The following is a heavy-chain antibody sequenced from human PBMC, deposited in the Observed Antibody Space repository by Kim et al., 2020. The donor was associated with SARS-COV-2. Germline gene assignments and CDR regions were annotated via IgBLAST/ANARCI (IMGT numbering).Heavy chain of an antibody. CDR1: GFTFDDYA. J-gene: IGHJ6*02. CDR2: ISGDGGST. V-gene: IGHV3-43*02. D-gene: IGHD5-18*01. CDR3: AKVKAGYSYGRDYYGMDV. Sequence: GGSLRLSCAASGFTFDDYAMHWVRQAPGKGLEWVSLISGDGGSTYYADSVKGRFTISRDNSKNSLYLQMNSLRTEDTALYYCAKVKAGYSYGRDYYGMDVWGQGTTVTVSS.